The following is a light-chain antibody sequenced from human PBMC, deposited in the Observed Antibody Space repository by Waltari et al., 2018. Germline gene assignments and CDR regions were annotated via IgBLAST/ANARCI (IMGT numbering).Light chain of an antibody. V-gene: IGKV1-12*01. CDR1: QDIGNW. CDR3: QQAKSFPT. CDR2: AAF. J-gene: IGKJ5*01. Sequence: DIQMTQSPSSVSASVGDTVTITCRASQDIGNWLAWYQQKPGKAPNLLIYAAFSLQRGVPSRFSAGKAGTDFTLTISSLQPEDFATYYWQQAKSFPTFGQGTRLDIK.